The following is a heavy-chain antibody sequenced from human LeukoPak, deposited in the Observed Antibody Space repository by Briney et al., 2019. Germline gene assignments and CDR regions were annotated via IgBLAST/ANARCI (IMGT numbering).Heavy chain of an antibody. CDR2: IASKTDGGTT. D-gene: IGHD6-13*01. J-gene: IGHJ4*02. Sequence: GGSLRLSCAASGFTFSDAWMNWVRQAPGKGLEWVGRIASKTDGGTTDYAAPVKGRFTISRDDSKNTLFLQMNSLKTEDTAVYYCTTGIRGDCGQGTLVTVSS. CDR1: GFTFSDAW. V-gene: IGHV3-15*04. CDR3: TTGIRGD.